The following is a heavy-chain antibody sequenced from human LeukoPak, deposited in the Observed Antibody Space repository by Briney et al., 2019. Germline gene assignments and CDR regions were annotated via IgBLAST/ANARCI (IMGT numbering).Heavy chain of an antibody. Sequence: PGGSLRLSCAAPGFTFSSYSMNWVRQAPGKGLEWVSYITSSGSTIYYADSAKGRFTISRDNARNSLYLQMNTLRDDDTAVYYCARDRGPWGGEYYFDYWGQGTLVTISS. CDR2: ITSSGSTI. CDR1: GFTFSSYS. D-gene: IGHD7-27*01. CDR3: ARDRGPWGGEYYFDY. V-gene: IGHV3-48*02. J-gene: IGHJ4*02.